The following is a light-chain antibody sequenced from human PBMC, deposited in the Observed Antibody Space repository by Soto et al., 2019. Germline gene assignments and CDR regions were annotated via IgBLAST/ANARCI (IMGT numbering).Light chain of an antibody. CDR2: EVS. V-gene: IGLV2-14*01. J-gene: IGLJ1*01. CDR3: SSYESDSTYV. CDR1: SSDVGAYSY. Sequence: QSALTQPASVSGSPGQSITISCTGTSSDVGAYSYVSWYQQHPGKAPKLIIYEVSYRPSGVSNRFSGSKSGNSASLTISGLQTEDEADYYCSSYESDSTYVFGTGTKVTVL.